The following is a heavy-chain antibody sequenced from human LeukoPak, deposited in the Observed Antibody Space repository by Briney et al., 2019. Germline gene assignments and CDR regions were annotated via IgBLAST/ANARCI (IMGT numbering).Heavy chain of an antibody. D-gene: IGHD1-26*01. Sequence: GGSLRLSCSVSGFTFSSHAMHWVRQAPGKGLECVAYISYDGSFQYHADSVKGRFTISRDNSKAILYLQMNSLRVDDSATYYCVGEVGSRQMNSWGQGTLVTVSS. CDR3: VGEVGSRQMNS. V-gene: IGHV3-30-3*01. CDR1: GFTFSSHA. J-gene: IGHJ5*02. CDR2: ISYDGSFQ.